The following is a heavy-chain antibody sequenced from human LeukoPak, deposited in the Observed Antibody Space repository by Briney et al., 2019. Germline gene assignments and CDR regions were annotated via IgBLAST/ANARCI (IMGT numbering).Heavy chain of an antibody. CDR3: AKSSAPTSRRPFDY. V-gene: IGHV3-23*01. Sequence: GGSLRLSCAASGFTFNNYAMSWVRQAPGKGLEWVSVISGSGPTTYYADSVKGRFTISRDNSKNTLFLLMNSLRAEDTAVYYCAKSSAPTSRRPFDYWGQGTLVTVSS. J-gene: IGHJ4*02. CDR1: GFTFNNYA. D-gene: IGHD2-2*01. CDR2: ISGSGPTT.